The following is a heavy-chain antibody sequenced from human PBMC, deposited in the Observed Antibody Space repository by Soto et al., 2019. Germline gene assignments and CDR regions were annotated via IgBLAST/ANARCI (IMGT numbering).Heavy chain of an antibody. Sequence: QVQLQQWGAGLLKPSETLSLTCAVYGGSFSGYYWSWIRQPPGKGLEWIGEINHSGSTNYNPSLKSRVTISVDTSKNQFSLRLSSVTAAATAVYYCARGRIVVVTAMYFQHWGQGTLVTVSS. D-gene: IGHD2-21*02. CDR3: ARGRIVVVTAMYFQH. CDR2: INHSGST. CDR1: GGSFSGYY. J-gene: IGHJ1*01. V-gene: IGHV4-34*01.